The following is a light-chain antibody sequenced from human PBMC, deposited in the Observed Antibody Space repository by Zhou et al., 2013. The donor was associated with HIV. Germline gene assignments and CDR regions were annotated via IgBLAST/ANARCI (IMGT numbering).Light chain of an antibody. V-gene: IGKV1-5*03. CDR2: KAS. CDR1: QSISSW. Sequence: DIQVTQSPSALSASVGDRVTITCRASQSISSWLAWYQQKPGKAPKLLIYKASSVESGVPSRFSGSGSGTEFTLTISSLQPDDSAAYYCHQYYTFPHTFGPGDQAGD. J-gene: IGKJ2*01. CDR3: HQYYTFPHT.